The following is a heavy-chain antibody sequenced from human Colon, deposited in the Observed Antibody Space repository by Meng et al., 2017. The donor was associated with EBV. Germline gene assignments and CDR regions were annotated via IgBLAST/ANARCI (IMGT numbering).Heavy chain of an antibody. CDR1: CDFLSSGNYP. CDR2: HSEST. J-gene: IGHJ4*02. V-gene: IGHV4-30-4*01. CDR3: TTYAVGAGGRGY. Sequence: QFELQESGQGLCKPSLTLSLYCVVSCDFLSSGNYPWSWISQAPGKGLEWIGHSESTSYHPSLRSRVVISVDTAKNQFSLRLDSVTAADTAVYYCTTYAVGAGGRGYWGPGTLVTVSS. D-gene: IGHD2-15*01.